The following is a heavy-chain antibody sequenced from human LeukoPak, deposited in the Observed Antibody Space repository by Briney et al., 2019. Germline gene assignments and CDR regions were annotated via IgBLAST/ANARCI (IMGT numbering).Heavy chain of an antibody. CDR3: AKDRSTTWSFDY. CDR1: GFTVSSNY. D-gene: IGHD6-13*01. V-gene: IGHV3-30*18. Sequence: GGSLRLSCAASGFTVSSNYMSWVRQAPGKGLEWLAFISDDGSRKYYADSVKGRFTISRDNSKDTLFLQMNSLRTEDTAVYYCAKDRSTTWSFDYWGQGTLVTVSS. J-gene: IGHJ4*02. CDR2: ISDDGSRK.